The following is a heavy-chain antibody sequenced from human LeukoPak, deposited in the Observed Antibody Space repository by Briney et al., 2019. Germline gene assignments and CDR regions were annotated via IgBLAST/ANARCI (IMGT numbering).Heavy chain of an antibody. Sequence: SETLSLTCTVSGGSISSGGYSWSWIRQHPGKGLEWIGYIYYSGSTYYNPSLKSRVTISVDTSKNQFSLKLSSVTAADTAVYYCARGSAVAGLPKLDYWGQGTLVTVSS. J-gene: IGHJ4*02. CDR3: ARGSAVAGLPKLDY. CDR1: GGSISSGGYS. D-gene: IGHD6-19*01. CDR2: IYYSGST. V-gene: IGHV4-31*03.